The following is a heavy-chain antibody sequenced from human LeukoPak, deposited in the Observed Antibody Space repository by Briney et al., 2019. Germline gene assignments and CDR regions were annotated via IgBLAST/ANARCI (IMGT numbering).Heavy chain of an antibody. D-gene: IGHD3-22*01. J-gene: IGHJ4*02. CDR2: IRYDESNK. CDR1: GFTFSIYG. CDR3: AREWLSNDY. V-gene: IGHV3-30*02. Sequence: GGSLRLSRAASGFTFSIYGMHCVREAPGKGREWVAIIRYDESNKYYADSVKGRFTISRDNSKNTRYLQMDSLRAEDTAVYYCAREWLSNDYWGQGTLVTVSS.